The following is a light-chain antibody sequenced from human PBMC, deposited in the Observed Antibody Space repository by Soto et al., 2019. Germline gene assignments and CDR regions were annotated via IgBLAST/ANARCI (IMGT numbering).Light chain of an antibody. CDR2: KAS. J-gene: IGKJ1*01. CDR1: QTISSW. V-gene: IGKV1-5*03. Sequence: IQMTQSPSTLSGSVGDRVTITCRASQTISSWLSWYQQKPGKAPKLLIYKASTLKSGVPSRFSGSGSGTEFTLTISRLDPEDFAVYYCQHYDRAPMWTFGQGTKVDIK. CDR3: QHYDRAPMWT.